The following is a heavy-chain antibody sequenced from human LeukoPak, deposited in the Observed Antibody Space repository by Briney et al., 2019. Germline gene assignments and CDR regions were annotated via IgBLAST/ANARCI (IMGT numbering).Heavy chain of an antibody. CDR2: IYTSGST. CDR3: ARDPEKYYYDSSGYLYYYYYMDV. Sequence: PSETLSLTCTVSGGSISSYYWSWIRQPAGKGLEWIGRIYTSGSTNYNPSLKSRVTMSVDTSKNQFSLKLSSVTAADTAVYYCARDPEKYYYDSSGYLYYYYYMDVWGKGTTVTVSS. V-gene: IGHV4-4*07. CDR1: GGSISSYY. J-gene: IGHJ6*03. D-gene: IGHD3-22*01.